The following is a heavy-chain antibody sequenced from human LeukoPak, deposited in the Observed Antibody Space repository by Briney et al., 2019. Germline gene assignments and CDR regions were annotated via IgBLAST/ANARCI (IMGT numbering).Heavy chain of an antibody. D-gene: IGHD5-18*01. CDR2: IYYSGST. CDR1: GGSISSSSYY. CDR3: ARGPFLMDTAMVTFDY. V-gene: IGHV4-39*01. Sequence: PSETLSLTCTVSGGSISSSSYYWGWIRQPPGKGLERIGSIYYSGSTYYNPSLKSRVTISVDTSKNQFSLKLSSVTAADTAVYYCARGPFLMDTAMVTFDYWGQGTLVTVSS. J-gene: IGHJ4*02.